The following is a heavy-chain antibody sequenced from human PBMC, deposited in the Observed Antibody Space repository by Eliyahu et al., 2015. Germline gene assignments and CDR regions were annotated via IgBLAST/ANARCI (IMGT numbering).Heavy chain of an antibody. CDR2: XIPVFGTA. V-gene: IGHV1-69*01. CDR1: GGTFSSYG. Sequence: QVQLVQSGAEVKKPGSSVKVSCKASGGTFSSYGIXGVRQAPGQGLEWMGGXIPVFGTAXYAQKXQGRXTVTADESTSTAYMELSSLRSEDTAVYYCARDNYDILTGYYQTPGDYYYYGMDVWGKGTTVTVSS. D-gene: IGHD3-9*01. J-gene: IGHJ6*04. CDR3: ARDNYDILTGYYQTPGDYYYYGMDV.